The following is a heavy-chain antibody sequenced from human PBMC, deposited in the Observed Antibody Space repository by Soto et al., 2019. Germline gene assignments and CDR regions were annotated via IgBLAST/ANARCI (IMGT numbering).Heavy chain of an antibody. CDR1: GFTFSDHY. CDR2: ISTGGAIR. D-gene: IGHD6-13*01. J-gene: IGHJ4*02. V-gene: IGHV3-11*01. Sequence: QVQLVESGAGLVEPGGSLRLSCVVSGFTFSDHYMSWIRQAPGKGLEWVSYISTGGAIRYYADSVRGRFTISRDNAKNSLYLQMNSLRAEDTAVHYCARGRRQLDYWGQGTLVTVPS. CDR3: ARGRRQLDY.